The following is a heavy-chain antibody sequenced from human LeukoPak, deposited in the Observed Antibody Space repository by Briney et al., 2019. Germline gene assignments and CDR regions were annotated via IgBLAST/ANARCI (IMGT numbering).Heavy chain of an antibody. CDR2: IYNGGST. CDR1: GFTFSSYA. V-gene: IGHV3-23*05. CDR3: ATSIVGFSYDEHFQH. D-gene: IGHD1-26*01. J-gene: IGHJ1*01. Sequence: PGGSLRLSCAASGFTFSSYAMHWVRQAPGKGLEWVSTIYNGGSTYYVDSVKGRFTISRDNFKNTLYLQMNSLRAEDTAVYYCATSIVGFSYDEHFQHWGQGTLVTVSS.